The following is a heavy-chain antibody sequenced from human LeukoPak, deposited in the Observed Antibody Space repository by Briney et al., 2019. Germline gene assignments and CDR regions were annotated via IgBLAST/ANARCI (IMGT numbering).Heavy chain of an antibody. CDR2: ISYDGSNK. CDR1: GFTFSSYA. J-gene: IGHJ3*02. Sequence: GVSLRLSCAASGFTFSSYAMHWVRQAPGKGLEWVAVISYDGSNKYYADSVKGRFTISRDNSKNTLYLQMNSLRAEDTAVYYCARERSRGHDIWGQGTMVTVSS. CDR3: ARERSRGHDI. V-gene: IGHV3-30-3*01. D-gene: IGHD3-10*01.